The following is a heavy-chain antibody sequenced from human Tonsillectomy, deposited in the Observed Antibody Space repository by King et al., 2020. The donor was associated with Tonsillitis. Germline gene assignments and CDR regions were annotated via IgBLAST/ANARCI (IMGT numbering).Heavy chain of an antibody. CDR3: ARSYCSSTSCFPGDYYMDV. CDR1: AFSFSGYT. CDR2: ISSSSTYM. D-gene: IGHD2-2*01. V-gene: IGHV3-21*01. J-gene: IGHJ6*03. Sequence: VQLVESGGGLVKPGGSLRLSCAASAFSFSGYTMNWVRQAPGKGLEWVSSISSSSTYMYYADSMKGRFTISRDNAKNSLYLQMNSLRAEDTAVYYCARSYCSSTSCFPGDYYMDVWGKGTTVTVSS.